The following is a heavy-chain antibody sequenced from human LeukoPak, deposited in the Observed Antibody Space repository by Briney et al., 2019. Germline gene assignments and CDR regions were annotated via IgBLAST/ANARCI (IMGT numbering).Heavy chain of an antibody. J-gene: IGHJ4*02. Sequence: GGSLRLSCAASAFTFSSYWMSWVRQAPGKGLQWVANIKQDGSQKYYVDSVKGRFTISRDNAMTSLYLQMDSLRSDDTAAYYCARLGPRQVYDYWGQGTLVTASS. V-gene: IGHV3-7*05. D-gene: IGHD1-14*01. CDR1: AFTFSSYW. CDR3: ARLGPRQVYDY. CDR2: IKQDGSQK.